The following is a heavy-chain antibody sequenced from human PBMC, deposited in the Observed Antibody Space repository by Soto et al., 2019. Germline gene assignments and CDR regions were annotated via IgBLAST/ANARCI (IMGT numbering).Heavy chain of an antibody. D-gene: IGHD1-1*01. Sequence: QVHLQESGPGLVKPSQTLSLTCSVSGVSVSSGDYYWCWIRQPPGNGLEWIGYIYYSGSTYYNPSRKRRVTISVDTSKNQFSLKLSSVTAADTAVYYCAGEASTTDLQIDYLGQGTLVNGSS. J-gene: IGHJ4*02. CDR3: AGEASTTDLQIDY. CDR1: GVSVSSGDYY. CDR2: IYYSGST. V-gene: IGHV4-30-4*01.